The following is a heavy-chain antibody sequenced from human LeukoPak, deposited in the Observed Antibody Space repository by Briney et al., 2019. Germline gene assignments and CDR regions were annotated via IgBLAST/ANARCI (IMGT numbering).Heavy chain of an antibody. Sequence: PGGSLRLSCAAPGFVFSGYWMTWVRQAPGKGLEWVANMKQDGSERYYVDSVKGRFTIPRDNAKSSLYLQMNSLRVEDTAVYYCARYLDFRADYYFDYWGQGTLVTVSS. D-gene: IGHD3/OR15-3a*01. CDR2: MKQDGSER. CDR3: ARYLDFRADYYFDY. J-gene: IGHJ4*02. CDR1: GFVFSGYW. V-gene: IGHV3-7*01.